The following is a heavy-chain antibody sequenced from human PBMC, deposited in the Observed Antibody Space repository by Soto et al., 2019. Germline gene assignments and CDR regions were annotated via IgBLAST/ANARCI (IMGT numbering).Heavy chain of an antibody. CDR1: GGTFSSYA. J-gene: IGHJ6*02. CDR3: ARDRGYSYGSDYYYGMDV. CDR2: IIPIFGTA. D-gene: IGHD5-18*01. V-gene: IGHV1-69*13. Sequence: GASVKVSCKASGGTFSSYAISWVRQAPGQGLEWMGGIIPIFGTANYAQKFQGRVTITADESTSTAYMELSSLRSEDTAVYYCARDRGYSYGSDYYYGMDVWGQGTTVTVSS.